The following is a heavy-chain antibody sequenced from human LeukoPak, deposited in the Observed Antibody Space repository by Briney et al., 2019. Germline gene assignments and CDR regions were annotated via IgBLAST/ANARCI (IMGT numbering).Heavy chain of an antibody. CDR3: ARALNYDILSTYYNPLWY. Sequence: GGSPRLSCAASGFTFSSYTMNWVPEAPGKGLEGVSSINSYSSNIYYADSVKGRFTISRDNAKNSLYLQMSSLRAEDTAVYYCARALNYDILSTYYNPLWYWGQGTLVTVSS. V-gene: IGHV3-21*01. D-gene: IGHD3-9*01. J-gene: IGHJ4*02. CDR2: INSYSSNI. CDR1: GFTFSSYT.